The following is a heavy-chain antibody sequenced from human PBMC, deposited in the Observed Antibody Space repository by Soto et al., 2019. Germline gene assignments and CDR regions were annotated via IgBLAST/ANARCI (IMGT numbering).Heavy chain of an antibody. V-gene: IGHV3-48*02. CDR3: ARASLESVSQYPKPHAFDV. CDR1: GFTFNNYG. D-gene: IGHD2-2*01. Sequence: VQLVESGGGLVQPGGSLTLSCAASGFTFNNYGMNWVRQAPGKGLEWISFLSSSSITIFYADSVKGRFTISRDHAKNALDLRMTSLKDDDTAVYFCARASLESVSQYPKPHAFDVWGQGTMVTVSS. CDR2: LSSSSITI. J-gene: IGHJ3*01.